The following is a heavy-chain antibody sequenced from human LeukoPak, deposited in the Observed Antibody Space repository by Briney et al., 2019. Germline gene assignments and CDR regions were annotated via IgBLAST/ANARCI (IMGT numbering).Heavy chain of an antibody. V-gene: IGHV5-51*01. J-gene: IGHJ4*02. CDR1: GYTFSNYW. D-gene: IGHD3-3*01. Sequence: GESLQISCQGSGYTFSNYWIGWVRQMPGKGLEWMGIIYPGDSATRYSPSFQGQVTTSVDKSISTAYLQWTSLKASDTAIYYCARLRFLGYLSDFDYWGQGTLVTVSS. CDR3: ARLRFLGYLSDFDY. CDR2: IYPGDSAT.